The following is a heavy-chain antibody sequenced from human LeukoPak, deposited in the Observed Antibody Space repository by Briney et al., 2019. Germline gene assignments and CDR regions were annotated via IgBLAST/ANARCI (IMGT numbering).Heavy chain of an antibody. V-gene: IGHV1-69*06. CDR3: ARGAPYSSSPTLLDYYYYYMDV. CDR2: IIPISGTS. J-gene: IGHJ6*03. Sequence: ASVKVSCKASGRTFSSYAISWVRQAPGQGLEWMGGIIPISGTSNYAQKFQGRVTITADKSTSTAYMELSSLRSEDTAVYYCARGAPYSSSPTLLDYYYYYMDVWGKGTTVTVSS. D-gene: IGHD6-6*01. CDR1: GRTFSSYA.